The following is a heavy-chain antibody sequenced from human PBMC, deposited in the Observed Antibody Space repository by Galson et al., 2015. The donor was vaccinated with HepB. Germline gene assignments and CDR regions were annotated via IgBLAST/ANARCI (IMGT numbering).Heavy chain of an antibody. D-gene: IGHD6-13*01. J-gene: IGHJ4*02. CDR1: GGSISSSNYY. CDR3: ARRRGASSWYRDFDY. Sequence: LSLTCTVSGGSISSSNYYWGWIRQPPGKGLGWIGSIYYSGITYYTPSLKGRVTISVDTSRNQFSLKLTSVSAADTAVYYCARRRGASSWYRDFDYWGQGTLVTVSS. V-gene: IGHV4-39*01. CDR2: IYYSGIT.